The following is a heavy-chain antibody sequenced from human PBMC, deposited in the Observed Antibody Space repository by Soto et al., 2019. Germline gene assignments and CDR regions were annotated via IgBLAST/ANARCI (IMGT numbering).Heavy chain of an antibody. D-gene: IGHD2-8*01. CDR3: GRTTRCTNGVCYSNFDY. V-gene: IGHV4-34*01. J-gene: IGHJ4*02. CDR1: GGSFSGYY. Sequence: SETLSLTCAVYGGSFSGYYWSWIRQPPGKGLEWIGEINHSGSTNYNPSLKSRVTISVDTSKNQFSLKLSSVTAADTAVYYCGRTTRCTNGVCYSNFDYWGQGTLVTVSS. CDR2: INHSGST.